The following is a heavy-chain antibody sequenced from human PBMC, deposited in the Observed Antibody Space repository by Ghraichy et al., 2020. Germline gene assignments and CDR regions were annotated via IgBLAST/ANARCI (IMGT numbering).Heavy chain of an antibody. J-gene: IGHJ5*02. CDR3: ARVGERTQGSIDP. Sequence: SQTLSLTCTVSGGSISSSSYYWGWIRQPPGKGLEWIGSIYYSGSTYYNPSLKSRVTISVDTSKNQFSLKLSSVTAADTAVYYCARVGERTQGSIDPWGQGTLVTVSS. V-gene: IGHV4-39*07. D-gene: IGHD1-1*01. CDR2: IYYSGST. CDR1: GGSISSSSYY.